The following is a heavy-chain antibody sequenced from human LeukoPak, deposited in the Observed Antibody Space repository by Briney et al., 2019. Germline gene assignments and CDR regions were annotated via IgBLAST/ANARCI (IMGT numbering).Heavy chain of an antibody. CDR1: GFTFSNYS. CDR2: IKQDESEK. D-gene: IGHD1-26*01. V-gene: IGHV3-7*01. Sequence: GGSLRLSCAVSGFTFSNYSMSWVRQAPGKGLEWVAHIKQDESEKYYVDSVKGRFTISRDNAKNSLYLQMNSLRAEDTAIYYCARDKIVGASKFDYWGQGTLVTVSS. J-gene: IGHJ4*02. CDR3: ARDKIVGASKFDY.